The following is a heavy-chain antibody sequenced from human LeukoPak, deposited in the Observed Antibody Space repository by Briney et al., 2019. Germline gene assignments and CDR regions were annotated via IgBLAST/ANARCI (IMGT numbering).Heavy chain of an antibody. D-gene: IGHD5-18*01. CDR1: GFIFSSYA. V-gene: IGHV3-64*01. Sequence: GGSLRLSCAASGFIFSSYAMHWIRQSPGKGLEYVSAISSNGDDTYYANFVKGRFTISRDNSKNTLYLQMGSLRADDMAVYYCARATWIQRWKLFDYWGQGTLVTVSS. CDR2: ISSNGDDT. CDR3: ARATWIQRWKLFDY. J-gene: IGHJ4*02.